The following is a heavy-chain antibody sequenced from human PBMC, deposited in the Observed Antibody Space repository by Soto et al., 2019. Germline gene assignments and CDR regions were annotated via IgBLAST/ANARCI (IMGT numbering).Heavy chain of an antibody. CDR2: IYHSGST. D-gene: IGHD1-26*01. CDR1: GGSISSSNW. J-gene: IGHJ4*02. CDR3: ARERSGSYPAGY. V-gene: IGHV4-4*02. Sequence: SETLSLTCAVSGGSISSSNWCSCVRQPPGKGLEWIGEIYHSGSTNYNPSLKSRVTISVDKSKNQFSLKLSSVTAADTAVYYCARERSGSYPAGYWGQGTLVTVSS.